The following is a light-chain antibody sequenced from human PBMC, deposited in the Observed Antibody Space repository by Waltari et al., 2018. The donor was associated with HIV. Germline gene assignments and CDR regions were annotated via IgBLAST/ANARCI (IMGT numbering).Light chain of an antibody. CDR3: GTRDSSLTEDWV. J-gene: IGLJ3*02. Sequence: QSVLTQPPSVSAAPGQRVTISCSGSSSNIGNNYVSCYQHLPGTAPNLLIDDHDKRPSGMSDRFAGSKSATSATLAISGLRTGDEAHYYCGTRDSSLTEDWVFGGGTKLNVL. CDR2: DHD. V-gene: IGLV1-51*01. CDR1: SSNIGNNY.